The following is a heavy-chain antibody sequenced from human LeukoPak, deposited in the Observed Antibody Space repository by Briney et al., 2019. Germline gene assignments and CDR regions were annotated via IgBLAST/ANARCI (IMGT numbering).Heavy chain of an antibody. J-gene: IGHJ5*02. V-gene: IGHV4-38-2*02. D-gene: IGHD6-13*01. CDR2: IYHSGRT. CDR3: AREGDSISVGWFDP. CDR1: GYSISSGYY. Sequence: SETLSLTCTVSGYSISSGYYWGWIQQSPGKGLEWIGSIYHSGRTYYNPSLKSRVTISVDTSKNQFSLKLSSVTAADTAVYYCAREGDSISVGWFDPWGQGTLVTVSS.